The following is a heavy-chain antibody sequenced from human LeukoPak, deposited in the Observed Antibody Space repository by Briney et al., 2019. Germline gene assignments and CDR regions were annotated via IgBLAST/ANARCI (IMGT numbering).Heavy chain of an antibody. D-gene: IGHD2-15*01. J-gene: IGHJ4*02. CDR1: GFTFSSYS. CDR3: ARDACSGSCHSDY. V-gene: IGHV3-48*01. CDR2: ISSSSSTI. Sequence: GGSLRLSCAASGFTFSSYSMNWVRQARGKGLEWVSYISSSSSTIYYADSVKGRFTISRDNAKNSLYLQMNSLRAEDTAVYYCARDACSGSCHSDYWGQGTLVTVSS.